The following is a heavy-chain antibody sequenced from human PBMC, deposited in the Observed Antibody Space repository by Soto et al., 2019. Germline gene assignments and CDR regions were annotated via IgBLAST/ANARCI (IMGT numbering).Heavy chain of an antibody. CDR1: GHTFTSYG. D-gene: IGHD6-13*01. Sequence: GASVKVSCKASGHTFTSYGISWLRQAPGQGLEWMGWISAYNGNTNYAQKLQGRVTMTTDTSTSTAYMELRSLRSDDTAVYYCARDHSSSWYFYYYGMDVWGQGTTVTVSS. CDR3: ARDHSSSWYFYYYGMDV. V-gene: IGHV1-18*04. J-gene: IGHJ6*02. CDR2: ISAYNGNT.